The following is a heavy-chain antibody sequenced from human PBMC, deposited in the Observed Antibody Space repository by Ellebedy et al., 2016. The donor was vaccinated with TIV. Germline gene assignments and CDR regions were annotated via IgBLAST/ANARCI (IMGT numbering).Heavy chain of an antibody. D-gene: IGHD3-16*01. CDR3: ARDPHDAGY. J-gene: IGHJ4*02. CDR1: GFTFNNYW. V-gene: IGHV3-7*01. Sequence: PGGSLRLSCAASGFTFNNYWMSRVRQAPGKGLEWVANINQDGSEKYYVDSVKGRFTISRDTAKNSLYLQMNSLRAEDTAVYYCARDPHDAGYWGQGTLVTVSS. CDR2: INQDGSEK.